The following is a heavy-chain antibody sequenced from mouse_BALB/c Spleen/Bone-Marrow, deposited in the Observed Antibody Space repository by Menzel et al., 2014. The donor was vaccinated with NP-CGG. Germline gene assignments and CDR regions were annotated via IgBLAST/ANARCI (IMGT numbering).Heavy chain of an antibody. V-gene: IGHV1-31*01. CDR1: GYSFTGYY. CDR3: ESRGEHFDV. J-gene: IGHJ1*01. CDR2: IYPYNGVS. Sequence: VQLQQPGPELVKPGASVKISCKASGYSFTGYYMHWVKQSHGNSLDWIGYIYPYNGVSSYNQKFKGKATLTVDKSSSTAYTELRSLTSDDSAVYYCESRGEHFDVWGAGTTVTVSS.